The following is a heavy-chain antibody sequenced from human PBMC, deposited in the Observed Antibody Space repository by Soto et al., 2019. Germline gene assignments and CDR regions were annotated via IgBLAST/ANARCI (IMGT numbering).Heavy chain of an antibody. D-gene: IGHD2-15*01. Sequence: EVQLLESGGGLVQPGGSLRLSCAASGFAFSSYAMSWVRQAPGKGLEWVSAISGSGGSTYYADSVKGRFTISRDNSKNTLYLQMNSLRAEDTAVYYCAKDPARTPDVWYFDLWGRGTLVTVSS. CDR3: AKDPARTPDVWYFDL. J-gene: IGHJ2*01. CDR2: ISGSGGST. V-gene: IGHV3-23*01. CDR1: GFAFSSYA.